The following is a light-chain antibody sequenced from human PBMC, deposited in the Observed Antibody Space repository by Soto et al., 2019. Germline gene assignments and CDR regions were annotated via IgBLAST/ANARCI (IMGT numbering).Light chain of an antibody. Sequence: EIVMSQSPATLSVSPGERATLSCRASHSISSNLAWYQQTPGQAPRLLIYAGSSRATGIPDRFSGSGSGTDFTLTITRLQPEDSAMYYCQQYGSSGGITFGHGTRLEI. CDR2: AGS. CDR1: HSISSN. J-gene: IGKJ5*01. CDR3: QQYGSSGGIT. V-gene: IGKV3-20*01.